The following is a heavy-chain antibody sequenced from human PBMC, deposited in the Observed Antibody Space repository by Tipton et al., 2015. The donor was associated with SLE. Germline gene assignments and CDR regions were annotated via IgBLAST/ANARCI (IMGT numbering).Heavy chain of an antibody. J-gene: IGHJ4*02. CDR2: LYYGIDT. V-gene: IGHV4-39*07. CDR3: ARGARTVTWDY. D-gene: IGHD4-17*01. Sequence: TLSLTCTVSGGSITSSRHFWGWIRQPPGKGLEWIGLLYYGIDTYFNPSLESPATISVDTSKNQFSLKLSSVTAADTAVYYCARGARTVTWDYWGQGTLVTVPS. CDR1: GGSITSSRHF.